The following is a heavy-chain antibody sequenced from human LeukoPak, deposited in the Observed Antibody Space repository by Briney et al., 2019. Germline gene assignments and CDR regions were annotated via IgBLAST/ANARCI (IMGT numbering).Heavy chain of an antibody. V-gene: IGHV4-59*01. CDR3: ARVSSGRTDP. CDR2: MYYSGST. CDR1: GGSISSYY. Sequence: SETLSLTCTVSGGSISSYYWSWIRQPPGKGLEWIGYMYYSGSTNYNPSLKSRVTISVDTSKNQFSLKLSSVTAADTAVYYCARVSSGRTDPWGQGTLVTVSS. D-gene: IGHD6-19*01. J-gene: IGHJ5*02.